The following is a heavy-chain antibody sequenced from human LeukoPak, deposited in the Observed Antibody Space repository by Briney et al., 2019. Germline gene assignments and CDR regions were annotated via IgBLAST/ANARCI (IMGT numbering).Heavy chain of an antibody. V-gene: IGHV3-9*01. Sequence: PGRSLRLSCAASGFIFDDYAMHWVRQAPGKGLEWVSGISWNSGSIGYADSVKGRFTISRDNAKNSLYLQMNSLRAEDTALYYCAKDSSLMTGSFDYWGQGTLVTVSS. D-gene: IGHD3-9*01. CDR2: ISWNSGSI. CDR3: AKDSSLMTGSFDY. J-gene: IGHJ4*02. CDR1: GFIFDDYA.